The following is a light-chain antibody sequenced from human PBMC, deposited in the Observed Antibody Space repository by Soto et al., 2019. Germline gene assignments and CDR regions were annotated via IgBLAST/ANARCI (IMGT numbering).Light chain of an antibody. CDR1: QSISSW. Sequence: DIQMTQSPSTLSASVGDRVTITCRASQSISSWLAGYQQKPGKAPKLLIYKASSLESGVPSRFSGSGPGTEFTLTIGSLQTYDFATFSCKQYNIYPSTFGQGTHVQIK. CDR3: KQYNIYPST. CDR2: KAS. J-gene: IGKJ1*01. V-gene: IGKV1-5*03.